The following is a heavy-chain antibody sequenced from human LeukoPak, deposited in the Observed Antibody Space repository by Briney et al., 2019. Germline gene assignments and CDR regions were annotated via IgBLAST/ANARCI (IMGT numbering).Heavy chain of an antibody. Sequence: PGGSLRLSCAASGFTFSSYAMSWVRQAPGKGLEWVPAISGSGGSTYYADSVKGRFTISRDNSKNTLYLQMNSLRAEDTAVYYCAKYGGKGGEYYFDHWGQGTLVTVSS. V-gene: IGHV3-23*01. J-gene: IGHJ4*02. CDR3: AKYGGKGGEYYFDH. CDR1: GFTFSSYA. D-gene: IGHD1-26*01. CDR2: ISGSGGST.